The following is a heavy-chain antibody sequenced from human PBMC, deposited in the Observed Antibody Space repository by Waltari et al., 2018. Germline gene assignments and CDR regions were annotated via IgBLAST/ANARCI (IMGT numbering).Heavy chain of an antibody. CDR3: ARVKVGRGRGNYYYYMDV. CDR1: GFTFSSYW. Sequence: EVQLVESGGGLVQPGGSLRLSCAASGFTFSSYWMSWVRPAPGKGLEWVANIKQDGSEKYYVDSVKGRFTISRDNAKNSLYLKMNSLRAEDMAVYYCARVKVGRGRGNYYYYMDVWGKGTTVTVSS. J-gene: IGHJ6*03. D-gene: IGHD1-26*01. CDR2: IKQDGSEK. V-gene: IGHV3-7*04.